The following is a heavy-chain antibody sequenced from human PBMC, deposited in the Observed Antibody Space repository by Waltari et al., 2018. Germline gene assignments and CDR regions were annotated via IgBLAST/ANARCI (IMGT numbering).Heavy chain of an antibody. CDR3: AREKQEYDILTGYYLYYFDY. Sequence: QVQLQESVPGLVKPSETLSLTCTVSGGSISSYYWSWIRQPPGKGLEWIGYIYYSGSTNYNPSLKRRVTISVDTSKNQFSLKLSSVTAADTAVYYCAREKQEYDILTGYYLYYFDYWGQGTLVTVSS. CDR2: IYYSGST. V-gene: IGHV4-59*01. J-gene: IGHJ4*02. D-gene: IGHD3-9*01. CDR1: GGSISSYY.